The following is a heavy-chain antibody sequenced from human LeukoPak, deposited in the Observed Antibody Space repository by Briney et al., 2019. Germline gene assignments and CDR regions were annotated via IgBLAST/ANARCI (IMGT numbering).Heavy chain of an antibody. CDR1: GGSFSGYY. CDR3: AREAPILWFGELLDY. D-gene: IGHD3-10*01. J-gene: IGHJ4*02. V-gene: IGHV4-34*01. CDR2: INHSGST. Sequence: PSETLSLTCAVYGGSFSGYYWSWIRQPPGKGLEWIGEINHSGSTNYNPSLKSRVTISVDTSKNQFSLQLNSVTPEDTAVYYCAREAPILWFGELLDYWGQGTLVTVSS.